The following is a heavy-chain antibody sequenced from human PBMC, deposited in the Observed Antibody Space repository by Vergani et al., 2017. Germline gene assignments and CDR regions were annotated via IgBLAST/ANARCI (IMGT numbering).Heavy chain of an antibody. V-gene: IGHV1-46*01. Sequence: QVQLVQSGAEVKKPGASVKVSCKASGYTFTSYYMHWVRQAPGQGLEWMGIINPSGGSTSYAQKFQGRVTITADKSTSTAYMELSSLRSEDTAVYYCARDGESSSWTGGNYYGMDVWGQGTTVTVSS. D-gene: IGHD6-13*01. CDR3: ARDGESSSWTGGNYYGMDV. J-gene: IGHJ6*02. CDR2: INPSGGST. CDR1: GYTFTSYY.